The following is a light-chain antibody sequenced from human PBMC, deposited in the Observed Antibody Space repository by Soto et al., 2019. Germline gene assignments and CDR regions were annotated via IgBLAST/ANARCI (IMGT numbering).Light chain of an antibody. CDR1: QSVLYSSNNKNY. Sequence: DIVTTQSPDSLAVSLGERATINCKSSQSVLYSSNNKNYLAWYQQKPGQPPKLLIYWASTRESGVPDRFSGSGSVTDFTLTISSLQAEDVAVYYCQQYYGTPYTFGQGTKLEIK. CDR2: WAS. CDR3: QQYYGTPYT. J-gene: IGKJ2*01. V-gene: IGKV4-1*01.